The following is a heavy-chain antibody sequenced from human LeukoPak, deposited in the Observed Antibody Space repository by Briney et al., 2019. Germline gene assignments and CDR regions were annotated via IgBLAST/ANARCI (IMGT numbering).Heavy chain of an antibody. V-gene: IGHV4-34*01. J-gene: IGHJ4*02. D-gene: IGHD2-2*01. Sequence: SETLSLTCVVYGGSLSGNYWSWIRQPPGKGLEWIGEINHSGSTNYNPSLKSRVTISVDTSKNQFSLKLNSMTAADTAVYYCGRAGPGAFFDYWGRGALVTVSS. CDR2: INHSGST. CDR1: GGSLSGNY. CDR3: GRAGPGAFFDY.